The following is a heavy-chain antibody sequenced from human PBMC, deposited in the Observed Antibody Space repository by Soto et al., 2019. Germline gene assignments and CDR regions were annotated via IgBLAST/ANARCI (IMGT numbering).Heavy chain of an antibody. CDR2: IKQDGSET. CDR3: ARVAYTYGWIYDY. Sequence: QPVGSLRLSCAASGFTFSSYWMSWVRQAPGKGLEWVVNIKQDGSETYYMDSVRGRFTASRDNAKNSVYLQMNSLRAEDTAVYFRARVAYTYGWIYDYWGQGSLVTVSS. J-gene: IGHJ4*01. D-gene: IGHD2-2*02. CDR1: GFTFSSYW. V-gene: IGHV3-7*01.